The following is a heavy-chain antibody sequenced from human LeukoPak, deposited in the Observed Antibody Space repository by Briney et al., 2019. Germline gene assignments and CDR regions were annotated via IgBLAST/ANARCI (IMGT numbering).Heavy chain of an antibody. D-gene: IGHD1-26*01. V-gene: IGHV4-39*07. CDR1: GDSISTSNSY. J-gene: IGHJ4*02. CDR2: IYYSGST. Sequence: SETLSLTCTVSGDSISTSNSYWGWIRQPPGKGLEWIGSIYYSGSTYYNPSLKSRVTISVDTSKNQFSLKLSSVTAADTAVYYCARDRSGSYPNFDYWGQGTLVTVSS. CDR3: ARDRSGSYPNFDY.